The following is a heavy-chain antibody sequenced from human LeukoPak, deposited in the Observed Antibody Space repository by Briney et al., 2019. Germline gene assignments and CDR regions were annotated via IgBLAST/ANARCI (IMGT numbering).Heavy chain of an antibody. V-gene: IGHV3-53*01. J-gene: IGHJ4*02. Sequence: GGSLRLSCAASGFTFSSYAMSWVRQAPGKGLEWVSVISSGGSTYYADSVKSRFTISRDNSKNTLYLQMNSLRAEDTAVYYCARDPRYCDSSVVDYWGQGTLVTVSS. D-gene: IGHD3-22*01. CDR2: ISSGGST. CDR3: ARDPRYCDSSVVDY. CDR1: GFTFSSYA.